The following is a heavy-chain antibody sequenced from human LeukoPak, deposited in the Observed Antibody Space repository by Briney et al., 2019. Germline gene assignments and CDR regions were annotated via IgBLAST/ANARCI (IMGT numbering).Heavy chain of an antibody. V-gene: IGHV1-46*01. Sequence: ASVKVSCKASGYTFTSYYIDWVRQAPGQGLEWMGIINPSGGRTTYAQKFQGRVTMTRDTSTSTVYMEMSGLRSEDTAVYYYRREGEYDVRKPGGDYWGQGTLVTVSS. D-gene: IGHD3-10*01. CDR1: GYTFTSYY. J-gene: IGHJ4*02. CDR3: RREGEYDVRKPGGDY. CDR2: INPSGGRT.